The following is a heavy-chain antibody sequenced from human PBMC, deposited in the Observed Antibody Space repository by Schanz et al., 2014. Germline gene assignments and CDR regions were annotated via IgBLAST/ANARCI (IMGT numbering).Heavy chain of an antibody. CDR3: ARDLIAAAESWFDP. V-gene: IGHV1-3*01. D-gene: IGHD6-13*01. CDR2: INPANGNT. Sequence: QVQLVQSGAEVKQPGASVKVSCKVSGYSLNELSMHWVRQAPGQSLEWLGWINPANGNTHYSPRLNGRVSISSDTAASTVYLHFSSLKSDDTAVYYCARDLIAAAESWFDPWGQGTPITVSS. J-gene: IGHJ5*02. CDR1: GYSLNELS.